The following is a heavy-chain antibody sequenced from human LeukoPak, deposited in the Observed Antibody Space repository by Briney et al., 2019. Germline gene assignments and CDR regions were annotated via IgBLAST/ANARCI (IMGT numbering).Heavy chain of an antibody. CDR2: ISSNGGRT. Sequence: PGRSLRLSCAASGFTFSSYAMHWVRQAPGKGLEYVSAISSNGGRTYYADSVKGRFTISRDNSKNTLYLQMGSLRAEDMAVYYCARDGIDSSSWYPPYYYYYMDVWGKGTTVTVSS. CDR1: GFTFSSYA. V-gene: IGHV3-64*02. J-gene: IGHJ6*03. D-gene: IGHD6-13*01. CDR3: ARDGIDSSSWYPPYYYYYMDV.